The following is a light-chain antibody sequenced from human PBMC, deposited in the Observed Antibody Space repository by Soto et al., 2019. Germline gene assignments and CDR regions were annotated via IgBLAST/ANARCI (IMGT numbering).Light chain of an antibody. Sequence: QLVLTQSPSVSASLGASVKLTCTLSSGHSNYVIAWHQQQPEKGPRYLMKLNSDGSHSKGDGIPDRFSGSSSGAERYLTISSLQSEDEADYYCQTWDTGIRVFGGGTKLTVL. CDR3: QTWDTGIRV. J-gene: IGLJ2*01. CDR2: LNSDGSH. CDR1: SGHSNYV. V-gene: IGLV4-69*01.